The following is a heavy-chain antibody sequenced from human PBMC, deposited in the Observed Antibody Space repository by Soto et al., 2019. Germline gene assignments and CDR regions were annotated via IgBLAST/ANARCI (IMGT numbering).Heavy chain of an antibody. J-gene: IGHJ6*02. D-gene: IGHD2-2*02. V-gene: IGHV3-30-3*01. CDR1: GFTFDKFD. CDR3: VREGGVPSAIGHYYYGMDV. CDR2: TSYDGDKK. Sequence: VGSLRLSCAASGFTFDKFDMHWVRQAPGRGLQWVAVTSYDGDKKYYAASVKGRFTISRDNSNSTLHLQMNNLRDDDTAVYYCVREGGVPSAIGHYYYGMDVWGQGTAVTVSS.